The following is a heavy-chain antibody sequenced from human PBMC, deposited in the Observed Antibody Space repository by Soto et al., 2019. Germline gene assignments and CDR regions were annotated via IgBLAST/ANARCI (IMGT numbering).Heavy chain of an antibody. D-gene: IGHD3-10*01. J-gene: IGHJ4*02. CDR2: IYYSGST. Sequence: SDTLSLTCTVSGASISSGGYYWNWIRQHPGKGLEWIGFIYYSGSTYFSPPLRSRVTMSLDTSKNQFSLKLSSVTAADTAVYYCASAPYGFGGNYFDYWGQGTLVNVSS. V-gene: IGHV4-31*03. CDR3: ASAPYGFGGNYFDY. CDR1: GASISSGGYY.